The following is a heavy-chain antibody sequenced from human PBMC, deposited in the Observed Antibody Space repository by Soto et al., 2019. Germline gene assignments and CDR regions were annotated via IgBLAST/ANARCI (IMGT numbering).Heavy chain of an antibody. J-gene: IGHJ4*02. CDR2: ISGSGDST. D-gene: IGHD2-15*01. CDR1: GFTFSSHA. CDR3: ARLSGGTYSPIDY. V-gene: IGHV3-23*01. Sequence: GGSLRLSCAASGFTFSSHAMSWVRQAPGKGLEWVSDISGSGDSTYSAGSVKGRFTISRGASIDTLYLQMDSLRAEDTAVYYCARLSGGTYSPIDYWGQGTQVTVSS.